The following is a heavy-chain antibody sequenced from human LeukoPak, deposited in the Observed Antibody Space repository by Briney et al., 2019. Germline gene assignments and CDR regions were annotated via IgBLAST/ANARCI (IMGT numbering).Heavy chain of an antibody. J-gene: IGHJ6*03. CDR3: ARGIRTSFLCYYYYYMDV. V-gene: IGHV3-11*04. CDR1: GFTFSDYY. Sequence: PGGSLRLSCAASGFTFSDYYMSWIRQAPGKGLEWVSYISSSGSTIYYADSVKGRFTISRDNAKNSLYLQMNSLRAEDTAVYYCARGIRTSFLCYYYYYMDVWGKGTTVTVSS. CDR2: ISSSGSTI. D-gene: IGHD2-2*01.